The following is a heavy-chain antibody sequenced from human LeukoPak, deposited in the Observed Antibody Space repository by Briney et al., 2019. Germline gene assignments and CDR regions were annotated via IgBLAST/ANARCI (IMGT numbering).Heavy chain of an antibody. CDR2: INPSGGST. CDR1: GYTFTSYY. V-gene: IGHV1-46*01. J-gene: IGHJ4*02. Sequence: ASVKVSCKASGYTFTSYYMHWVRQAPGQGLEWMGIINPSGGSTSYAQKFQGRVTMTRDMSTSTVYMELSSLRSEDTAVYYCARRSRMTPTYYYDSSGYYAFDYWGQGTLVTVSS. D-gene: IGHD3-22*01. CDR3: ARRSRMTPTYYYDSSGYYAFDY.